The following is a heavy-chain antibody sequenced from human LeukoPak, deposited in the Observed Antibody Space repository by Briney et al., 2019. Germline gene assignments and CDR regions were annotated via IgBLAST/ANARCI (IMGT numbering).Heavy chain of an antibody. Sequence: PSETLSLTCSVSGGSISSGGYYWSWVRQHPGKGLEWIGYIYYSGSTYYNPSLKSRVTISVDTSKNQFSLKLSSVTAADTAVYYCATFGDEDYGGILIDYWGQGTLVTVSA. V-gene: IGHV4-31*03. D-gene: IGHD4-23*01. CDR2: IYYSGST. CDR1: GGSISSGGYY. CDR3: ATFGDEDYGGILIDY. J-gene: IGHJ4*02.